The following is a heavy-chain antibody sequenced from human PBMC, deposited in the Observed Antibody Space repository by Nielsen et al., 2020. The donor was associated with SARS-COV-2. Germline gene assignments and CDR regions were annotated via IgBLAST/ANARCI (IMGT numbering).Heavy chain of an antibody. Sequence: GGSLRLSCAASGFTFDDYGMSWVRQAPGKGLEWVSGINWNGGSTGYADSVKGRFTISRDNAKNSLYLQMNSLRAEDTALYHCARGYSYYYDSSSGWFDPWGQGTLVTVSS. V-gene: IGHV3-20*01. CDR2: INWNGGST. D-gene: IGHD3-22*01. CDR1: GFTFDDYG. CDR3: ARGYSYYYDSSSGWFDP. J-gene: IGHJ5*02.